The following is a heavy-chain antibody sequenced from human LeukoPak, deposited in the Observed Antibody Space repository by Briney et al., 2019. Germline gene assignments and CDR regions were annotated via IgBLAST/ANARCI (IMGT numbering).Heavy chain of an antibody. CDR1: GGSISSGGYY. D-gene: IGHD5-18*01. J-gene: IGHJ4*02. V-gene: IGHV4-31*03. CDR3: ARSIQLWLGAFDY. CDR2: IYYSGST. Sequence: PSETLSLTCTVSGGSISSGGYYWSWIRQHPGKGLEWIGYIYYSGSTYYNLSLKSRVTISVDTSKNQFSLKLSSVTAADTAVYYCARSIQLWLGAFDYWGQGTLVTVSS.